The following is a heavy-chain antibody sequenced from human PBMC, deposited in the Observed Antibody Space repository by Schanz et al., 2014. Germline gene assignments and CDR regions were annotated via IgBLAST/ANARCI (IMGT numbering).Heavy chain of an antibody. V-gene: IGHV4-34*01. CDR2: INHSGST. CDR1: GGPFSGY. D-gene: IGHD2-21*01. Sequence: QVQLQQWGAGLLKPSETLSLTCAVYGGPFSGYWGWIRQPPGKGLEWIGEINHSGSTNYNPTLKSRVTISVDTSRNQFSLKLSSVTAADTAVYYCARTFRCGGGECSTWADWGQGTLVTVSS. CDR3: ARTFRCGGGECSTWAD. J-gene: IGHJ4*02.